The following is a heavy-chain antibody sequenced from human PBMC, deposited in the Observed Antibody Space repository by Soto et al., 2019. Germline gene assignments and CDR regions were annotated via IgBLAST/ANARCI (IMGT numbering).Heavy chain of an antibody. CDR2: IYYSGST. D-gene: IGHD6-13*01. CDR1: GGSSSSSGDY. Sequence: SETLCLTWTVAGGSSSSSGDYWGWIRQPPGKGLEWIGSIYYSGSTYYNPSLKSRVTISVDTSKNQFSLKLSSVTAADTAVYYCAREIFGAAAGISHYYYYGMDVWGHGTTVTVSS. CDR3: AREIFGAAAGISHYYYYGMDV. V-gene: IGHV4-39*07. J-gene: IGHJ6*02.